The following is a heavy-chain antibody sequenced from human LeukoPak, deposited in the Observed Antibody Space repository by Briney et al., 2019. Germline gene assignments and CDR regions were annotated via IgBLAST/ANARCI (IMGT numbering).Heavy chain of an antibody. CDR3: AREGDLPMDV. Sequence: EASVTVSCKASGYTFTNYYMHWVRQAPGQGLEWMGRINPNSGGTNYAQKFEVRVTMTRDTSISTVYMELSRLTSDDTAVYYCAREGDLPMDVWGTGTTLTVSS. D-gene: IGHD3-3*01. CDR1: GYTFTNYY. J-gene: IGHJ6*03. V-gene: IGHV1-2*06. CDR2: INPNSGGT.